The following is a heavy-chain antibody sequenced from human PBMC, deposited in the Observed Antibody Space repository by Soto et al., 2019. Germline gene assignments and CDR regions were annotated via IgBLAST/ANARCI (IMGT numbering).Heavy chain of an antibody. Sequence: GGTLRLSCAASGFTLDDFALNWVRQVPGKGLEWVSGISWNRGGIRYADSVKGRFTISRDNAKKSLYLQMDRLKCEDSALYYCVKDRTWDLIKYYFDHWGQGTMVTVSS. D-gene: IGHD1-26*01. J-gene: IGHJ4*02. CDR1: GFTLDDFA. CDR3: VKDRTWDLIKYYFDH. V-gene: IGHV3-9*01. CDR2: ISWNRGGI.